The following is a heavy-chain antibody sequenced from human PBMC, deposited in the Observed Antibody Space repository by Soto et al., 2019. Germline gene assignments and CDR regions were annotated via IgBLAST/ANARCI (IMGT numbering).Heavy chain of an antibody. CDR3: KTRRPNGTGGYYFPFYI. V-gene: IGHV5-10-1*01. Sequence: GESLKISCKGSGYNFTSYWISWMRQMPGKGLEWMGRIDPSDSYTNYSPSFQGHVTISADKSISTAYPQWSSLKASDTAMYYCKTRRPNGTGGYYFPFYIWAQGTMVPVS. J-gene: IGHJ3*02. D-gene: IGHD3-22*01. CDR2: IDPSDSYT. CDR1: GYNFTSYW.